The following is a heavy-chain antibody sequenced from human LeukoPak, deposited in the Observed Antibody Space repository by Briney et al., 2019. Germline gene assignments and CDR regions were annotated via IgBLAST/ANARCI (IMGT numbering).Heavy chain of an antibody. CDR2: ISPSGSTT. CDR3: ARDGPGYSFDY. D-gene: IGHD5-18*01. Sequence: SLRLSWAASGVAFSSSALSWVRQAQEKGLEWVSFISPSGSTTYYADSVKGRFTISRDNARNSLYLQMNSLRAEDTAVYYCARDGPGYSFDYWGQGTLVTVSS. V-gene: IGHV3-48*03. CDR1: GVAFSSSA. J-gene: IGHJ4*02.